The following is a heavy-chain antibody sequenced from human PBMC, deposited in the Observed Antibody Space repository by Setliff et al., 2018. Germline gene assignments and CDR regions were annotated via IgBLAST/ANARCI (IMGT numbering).Heavy chain of an antibody. CDR1: GGTFSSDV. Sequence: SVKVSCKASGGTFSSDVITWVRQAPGQGLEWMGGLIPILRKTNYAENFQGRVSITADGSTNTVHMEVTSLRTEDTAVYYCARELRSPFWHIDFWGQGTLVTVSS. D-gene: IGHD3-16*01. V-gene: IGHV1-69*13. CDR3: ARELRSPFWHIDF. J-gene: IGHJ4*02. CDR2: LIPILRKT.